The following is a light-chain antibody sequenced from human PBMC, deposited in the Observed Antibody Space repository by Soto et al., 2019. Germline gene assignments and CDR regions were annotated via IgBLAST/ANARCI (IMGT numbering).Light chain of an antibody. CDR2: EVS. CDR1: SSDVGGYDY. CDR3: GSHSSSTTLPFV. Sequence: QSVLTQPASVSGSPGQSITISCTGTSSDVGGYDYVSWYQQHPDKAPKVVIFEVSNRPSGVSNRFSGSKSGNTASLTISGLQAEDEADYFCGSHSSSTTLPFVFGTGTKVTVL. V-gene: IGLV2-14*01. J-gene: IGLJ1*01.